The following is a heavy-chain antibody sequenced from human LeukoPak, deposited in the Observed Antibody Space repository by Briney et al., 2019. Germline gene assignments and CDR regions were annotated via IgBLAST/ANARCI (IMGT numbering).Heavy chain of an antibody. V-gene: IGHV3-23*01. D-gene: IGHD2-2*01. CDR1: GFTFSSCV. Sequence: RSLTRACATSGFTFSSCVMAWVRQAPGKGLGWVSSISGSGGSTYYADSVKGRFTISRDNSMNTLYLQMNSLRADDTAVYYCAKRDCSSTHYYGFDYWGQRGLVTVSS. CDR2: ISGSGGST. CDR3: AKRDCSSTHYYGFDY. J-gene: IGHJ4*02.